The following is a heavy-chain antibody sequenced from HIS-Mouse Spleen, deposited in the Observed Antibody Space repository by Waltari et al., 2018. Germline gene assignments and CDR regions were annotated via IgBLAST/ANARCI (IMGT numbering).Heavy chain of an antibody. CDR1: GYTFTGYY. CDR2: INQDSGGT. CDR3: ARTGALDAFDI. J-gene: IGHJ3*02. V-gene: IGHV1-2*02. Sequence: QVQLVQSGAEVKKPGASVKVSCKASGYTFTGYYMHWVRQAPGQGIEWMGWINQDSGGTSYAEKFQGRVTMTRGTSISKAYMELSRLRSDDTAVYYWARTGALDAFDIWGQGTMVTVSS. D-gene: IGHD7-27*01.